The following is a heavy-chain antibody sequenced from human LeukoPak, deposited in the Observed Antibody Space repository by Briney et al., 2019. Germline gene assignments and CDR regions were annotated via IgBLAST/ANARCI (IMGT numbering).Heavy chain of an antibody. CDR1: GYSFTNYW. CDR2: IYPGDSDT. CDR3: ARRSGTWIQLEGPFDY. V-gene: IGHV5-51*01. J-gene: IGHJ4*02. Sequence: GESLKISCKGSGYSFTNYWIGWVRQMPGKGLEWMGNIYPGDSDTRYSPSFQGQVTISADKSISTAYLQWSSLKASDTAMYYCARRSGTWIQLEGPFDYWGRGTLVTVSS. D-gene: IGHD5-18*01.